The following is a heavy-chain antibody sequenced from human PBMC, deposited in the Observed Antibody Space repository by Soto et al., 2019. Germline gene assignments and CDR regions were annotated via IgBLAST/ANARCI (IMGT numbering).Heavy chain of an antibody. J-gene: IGHJ3*02. CDR1: GFTVSTNA. CDR2: IGGSGGST. D-gene: IGHD3-22*01. CDR3: AKERDRSNYYSFAFDS. Sequence: EVQLLESGGGAVHPGGSLRLSCAASGFTVSTNAMSWVRQAPGKGLEWVSGIGGSGGSTHSADYVKGRFIISRDNSKNTLSLKMNRLRAEDTAVYYCAKERDRSNYYSFAFDSWGQWTMVTVSS. V-gene: IGHV3-23*01.